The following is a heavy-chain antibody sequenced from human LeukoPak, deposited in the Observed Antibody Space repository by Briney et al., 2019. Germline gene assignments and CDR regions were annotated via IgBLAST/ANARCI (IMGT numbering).Heavy chain of an antibody. J-gene: IGHJ4*02. Sequence: GGFLRLSCAASGFIFSDYYMSWIRQAPGKGLEWVSYISSSSSYTAYADSVKGRFTISRDNAKNSLYLQINSLRAEDTAVYFCARAANTATGTPTLAIDYWGQGTLVTVSS. CDR2: ISSSSSYT. CDR3: ARAANTATGTPTLAIDY. D-gene: IGHD6-13*01. CDR1: GFIFSDYY. V-gene: IGHV3-11*05.